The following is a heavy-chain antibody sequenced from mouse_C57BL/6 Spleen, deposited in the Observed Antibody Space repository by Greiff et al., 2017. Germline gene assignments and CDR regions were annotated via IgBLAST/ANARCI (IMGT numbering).Heavy chain of an antibody. Sequence: EVKVVESGGGLVKPGGSLKLSCAASGFTFSSYAMSWVRQTPEKRLEWVATISDGGSYTYYPDNVKGRFTISRDNAKNNLYLQMSHLKSEDTAMYYWARDFPVLRYMDYWGQGTSVTVSS. CDR3: ARDFPVLRYMDY. J-gene: IGHJ4*01. CDR2: ISDGGSYT. CDR1: GFTFSSYA. V-gene: IGHV5-4*01. D-gene: IGHD1-1*01.